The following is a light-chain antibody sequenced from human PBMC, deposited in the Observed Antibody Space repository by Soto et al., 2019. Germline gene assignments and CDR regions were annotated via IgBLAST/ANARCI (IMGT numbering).Light chain of an antibody. V-gene: IGKV1-5*01. CDR3: LQYNSYSKT. CDR1: QSISSW. J-gene: IGKJ2*01. CDR2: DAS. Sequence: DIQMTQSPSTLSASVGDRVTITCRASQSISSWLAWYQQKPGKAPKLLIYDASSLDSGVPSRFSGSGSGTEFTLTISSLQPDDFATYYCLQYNSYSKTCGQGPKLEIK.